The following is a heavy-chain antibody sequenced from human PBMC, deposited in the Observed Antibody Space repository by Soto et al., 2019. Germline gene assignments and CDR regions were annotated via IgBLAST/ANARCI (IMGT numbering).Heavy chain of an antibody. CDR2: IYYSGST. CDR1: GGSISSSSYY. D-gene: IGHD3-16*02. J-gene: IGHJ4*02. Sequence: QLQLQESGPGLVKPSETLSLTCTVSGGSISSSSYYWGWIRQPPGKGLEWIGSIYYSGSTYYTPSLKSRVTISVDTSKNQCALKRSAVTAADTAVYYCARATDDHDYVWGSYLFDYWGQGTLVTVSS. CDR3: ARATDDHDYVWGSYLFDY. V-gene: IGHV4-39*01.